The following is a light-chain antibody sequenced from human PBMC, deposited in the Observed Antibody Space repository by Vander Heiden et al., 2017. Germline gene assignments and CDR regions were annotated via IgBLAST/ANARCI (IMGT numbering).Light chain of an antibody. CDR3: HQYQAWPPA. CDR1: QDITTN. J-gene: IGKJ2*01. Sequence: IVVTQSPATLSAYPGDRVTLSCKSSQDITTNLAWYLQKPGQSPRLLIFGASNRATGVAARFSGSGSATDFTLTISRLQSDDFGVYYCHQYQAWPPAFGQGTKVEIK. CDR2: GAS. V-gene: IGKV3-15*01.